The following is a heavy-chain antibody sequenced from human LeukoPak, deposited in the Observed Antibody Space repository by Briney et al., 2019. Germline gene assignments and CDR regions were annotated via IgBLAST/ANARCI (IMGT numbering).Heavy chain of an antibody. CDR2: ISTFTDNT. D-gene: IGHD7-27*01. Sequence: ASVKVSCKASGYTFYSHGVTWVRQAPGQGLEWMGWISTFTDNTNYAQKFQDRVTMTTDTSTSTAYMELRSLRSDDTAMYYCARGVWGDAFDIWGQGTTVTVSS. CDR3: ARGVWGDAFDI. J-gene: IGHJ3*02. CDR1: GYTFYSHG. V-gene: IGHV1-18*01.